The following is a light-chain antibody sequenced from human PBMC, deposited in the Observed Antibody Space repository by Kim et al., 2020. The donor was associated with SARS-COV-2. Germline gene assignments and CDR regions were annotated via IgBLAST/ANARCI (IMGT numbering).Light chain of an antibody. CDR2: GAS. J-gene: IGKJ1*01. V-gene: IGKV3-20*01. Sequence: EIVLTQSPGTLSLSPGERATLSCRASQSVSSSYLAWYQQKPGKAPRLLIYGASIRATGIPDRFSGSGSGTDFTLTISRLEPEDFAVYFCQQYGNSPQTFGQGTKVDIK. CDR1: QSVSSSY. CDR3: QQYGNSPQT.